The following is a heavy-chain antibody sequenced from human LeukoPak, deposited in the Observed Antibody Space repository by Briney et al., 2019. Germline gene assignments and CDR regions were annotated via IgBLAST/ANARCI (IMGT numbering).Heavy chain of an antibody. CDR2: IWFDGTNK. J-gene: IGHJ4*02. CDR1: GFTFSSYG. D-gene: IGHD6-6*01. Sequence: GGSLRLPCAASGFTFSSYGMHWVRQAPGKGLEWVAVIWFDGTNKYYADSVQGRFTISRDNSKNTLYLHMNSLRADDTAVYYCARDPSRYYFDYWGQGTLVTVSS. CDR3: ARDPSRYYFDY. V-gene: IGHV3-33*01.